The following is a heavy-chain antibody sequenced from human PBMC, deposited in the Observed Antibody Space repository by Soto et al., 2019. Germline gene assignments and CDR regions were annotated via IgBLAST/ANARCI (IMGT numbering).Heavy chain of an antibody. D-gene: IGHD3-3*01. V-gene: IGHV1-3*01. CDR3: ARALRGSGYYLNYYYYYGMDV. Sequence: ASVKVSCKASGYTFTSYAMHWVRQAPGQRLEWMGWINAGNGNTKYSQKFQGRVTITRDTSASTAYMELSSLRSEDTAVYYCARALRGSGYYLNYYYYYGMDVWGQGTTVTV. J-gene: IGHJ6*02. CDR1: GYTFTSYA. CDR2: INAGNGNT.